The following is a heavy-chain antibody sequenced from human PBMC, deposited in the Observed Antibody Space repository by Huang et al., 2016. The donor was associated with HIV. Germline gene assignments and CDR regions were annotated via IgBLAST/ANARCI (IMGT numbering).Heavy chain of an antibody. D-gene: IGHD3-22*01. CDR3: ARARGYYDSSVSYYFDY. Sequence: QVQLVQSGAEVKKPGSSVKVSCKASGGTFSSYAISWVRQAPGQGLGWRGWIIPIFGKANDAQKFQGRGTITADESTSTAYMELSSLRSEDTAVYYCARARGYYDSSVSYYFDYWGQGTLVTVSS. CDR2: IIPIFGKA. J-gene: IGHJ4*02. CDR1: GGTFSSYA. V-gene: IGHV1-69*13.